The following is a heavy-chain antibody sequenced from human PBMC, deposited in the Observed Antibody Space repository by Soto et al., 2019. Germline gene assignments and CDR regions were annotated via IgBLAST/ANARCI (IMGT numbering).Heavy chain of an antibody. Sequence: GSLRLSCAASGFTFSSYAMHWVRQAPGKGLEWVSAISGSGGTTYYADSVKDRFTISRDNSKSTVFLQMHSLRAEDTAVYYCAKYGRDSSAWKADYWGQGTLVTVSS. CDR3: AKYGRDSSAWKADY. CDR2: ISGSGGTT. D-gene: IGHD6-19*01. J-gene: IGHJ4*02. CDR1: GFTFSSYA. V-gene: IGHV3-23*01.